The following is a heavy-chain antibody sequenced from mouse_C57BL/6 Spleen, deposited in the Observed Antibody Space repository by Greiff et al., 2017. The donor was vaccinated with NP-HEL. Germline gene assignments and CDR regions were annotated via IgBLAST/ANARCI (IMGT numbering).Heavy chain of an antibody. J-gene: IGHJ2*01. V-gene: IGHV5-4*01. CDR3: AREWSYFDY. Sequence: EVQLVESGGGLVKPGGSLKLSCAASGFTFSSYAMSWVRQTPEKRLEWVATISDGGSYTYYPDNVKGRFTISRDNAKNNLYLQMSHLKSEDTAMYYCAREWSYFDYWGQGTTLTVSS. CDR2: ISDGGSYT. D-gene: IGHD1-1*02. CDR1: GFTFSSYA.